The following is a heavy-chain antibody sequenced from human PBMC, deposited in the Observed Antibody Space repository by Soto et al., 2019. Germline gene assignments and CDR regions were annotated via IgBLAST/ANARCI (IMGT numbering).Heavy chain of an antibody. V-gene: IGHV1-18*01. CDR1: GYTFTSYG. CDR2: ISAYNGNT. J-gene: IGHJ4*02. Sequence: ASVKVACKASGYTFTSYGIIWLRQAPGQGLEWMGWISAYNGNTNYAQKLQGRVTMTTDTSTSTAYMELRSLRSDDTAVYYCASLDSSGYYFDYWGQGTLVTVSS. CDR3: ASLDSSGYYFDY. D-gene: IGHD3-22*01.